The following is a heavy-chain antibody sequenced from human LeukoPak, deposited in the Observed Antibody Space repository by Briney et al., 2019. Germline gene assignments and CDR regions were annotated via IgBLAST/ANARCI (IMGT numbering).Heavy chain of an antibody. CDR1: GGSISSSSYY. CDR2: IYYSGST. Sequence: SETLSLTCTVSGGSISSSSYYWGWIRQPPGKGLEWIGSIYYSGSTYYNPSLKSRVTISVDTSKNQFSLKLSSVTAADTAVYYCARNGRDGGEDYWGQGTLVTVSS. J-gene: IGHJ4*02. CDR3: ARNGRDGGEDY. V-gene: IGHV4-39*07. D-gene: IGHD3-16*01.